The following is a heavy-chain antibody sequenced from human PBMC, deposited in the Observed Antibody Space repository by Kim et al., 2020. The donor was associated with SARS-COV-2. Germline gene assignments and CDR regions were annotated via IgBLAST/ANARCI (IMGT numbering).Heavy chain of an antibody. CDR3: ASSVDTATRTKRKLHYYYYGMDV. V-gene: IGHV3-7*03. Sequence: GGSLRLSCAASGFTFSSYWMSWVRQAPGKGLEWVANIKQDGSEKYYVDSVKGRFTISRDNAKNSLYLQMNSLRAEDTAVYYCASSVDTATRTKRKLHYYYYGMDVWGQGTTVTVSS. J-gene: IGHJ6*02. D-gene: IGHD5-18*01. CDR2: IKQDGSEK. CDR1: GFTFSSYW.